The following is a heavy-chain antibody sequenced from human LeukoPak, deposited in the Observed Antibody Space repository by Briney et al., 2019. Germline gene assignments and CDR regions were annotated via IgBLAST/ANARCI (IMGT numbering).Heavy chain of an antibody. D-gene: IGHD2-8*01. CDR3: ARDAKGYCANGVCAD. CDR2: ISSSDNYA. J-gene: IGHJ4*02. Sequence: GGSLRLSCAASGFTFNSYSMNWVRQAPGQGLEWVSSISSSDNYAYYADSVKGRFTTSRDNAKNSLYLQMNSLRAEDTAVYYCARDAKGYCANGVCADWGQGTLVIVSS. CDR1: GFTFNSYS. V-gene: IGHV3-21*01.